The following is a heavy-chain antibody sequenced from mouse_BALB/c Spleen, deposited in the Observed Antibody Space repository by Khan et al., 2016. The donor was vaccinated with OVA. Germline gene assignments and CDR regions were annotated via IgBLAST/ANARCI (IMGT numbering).Heavy chain of an antibody. J-gene: IGHJ3*01. D-gene: IGHD1-3*01. CDR1: GYTFTDYA. V-gene: IGHV1S137*01. CDR3: ARGSGNSRFAY. Sequence: QVQLQQSRAELVRPGVSVKISCKGSGYTFTDYAMHWVKQSHAKSLEWIGVISTYYGDADYNQKFKGKATLTVAKSSSTAYMELARLTSEDPAIYYCARGSGNSRFAYWGQGTLVTVSA. CDR2: ISTYYGDA.